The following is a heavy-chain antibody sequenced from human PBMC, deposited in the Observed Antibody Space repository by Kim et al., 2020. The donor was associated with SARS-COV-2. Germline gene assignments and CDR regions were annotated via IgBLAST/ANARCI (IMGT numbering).Heavy chain of an antibody. V-gene: IGHV3-23*01. J-gene: IGHJ4*02. Sequence: ADSVKGRFTIPRDNSKNTLYLQMNSLRAEDTAVYYCAKDHPHWFHAIISYWGQGTLVTVSS. CDR3: AKDHPHWFHAIISY. D-gene: IGHD3-10*01.